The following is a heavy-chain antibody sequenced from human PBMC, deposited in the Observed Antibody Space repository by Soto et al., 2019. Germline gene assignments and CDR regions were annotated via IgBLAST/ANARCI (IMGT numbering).Heavy chain of an antibody. J-gene: IGHJ6*02. CDR3: ASPGDYSYGDDFYGMDV. D-gene: IGHD5-18*01. V-gene: IGHV1-69*12. CDR2: IIPIFGTA. Sequence: QVQLVQSGAEVKKPGSSVKVSCKASGGTFSSYAISWVRQAPGQGLEWMGGIIPIFGTANYAQKFQGRVTITADESTSTAYMELSSLRSEDTAVYYCASPGDYSYGDDFYGMDVWGQGTTVTVSS. CDR1: GGTFSSYA.